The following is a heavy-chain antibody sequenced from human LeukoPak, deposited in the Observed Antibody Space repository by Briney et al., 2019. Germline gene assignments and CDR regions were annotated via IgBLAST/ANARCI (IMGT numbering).Heavy chain of an antibody. Sequence: SCKVSGYTLTELSMHWVRQAPGKGLEWLAVISYDGNRKGFADSVKGRFTVSRDNSKNTLYLQMSGLRAEDTAVYYCAREEGGPGFDYWGQGTLLTVSS. V-gene: IGHV3-30-3*01. CDR1: GYTLTELS. D-gene: IGHD3-16*01. CDR3: AREEGGPGFDY. CDR2: ISYDGNRK. J-gene: IGHJ4*02.